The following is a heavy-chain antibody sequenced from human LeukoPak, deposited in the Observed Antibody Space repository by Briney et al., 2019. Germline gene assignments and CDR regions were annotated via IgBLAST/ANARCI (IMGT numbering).Heavy chain of an antibody. J-gene: IGHJ4*02. CDR1: GFTFSSYS. V-gene: IGHV3-48*04. CDR2: ISSSSSTI. CDR3: AHLIRGISDYYGSGEFDY. D-gene: IGHD3-10*01. Sequence: GGSLRLSCAASGFTFSSYSMNWVRQAPGKGLEWVSYISSSSSTIYYADSVKGRFTISRDNAKNSLYLQMNSLRAEDTAVYYCAHLIRGISDYYGSGEFDYWGQGTLVTVSS.